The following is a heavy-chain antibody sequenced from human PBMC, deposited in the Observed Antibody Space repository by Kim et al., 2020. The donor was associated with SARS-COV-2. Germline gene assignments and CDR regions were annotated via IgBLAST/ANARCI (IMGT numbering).Heavy chain of an antibody. J-gene: IGHJ6*02. CDR2: ISGSGGST. D-gene: IGHD3-10*01. V-gene: IGHV3-23*01. CDR3: AKDLSPLPPAFPTHLMDV. CDR1: GFTFSSYA. Sequence: GGSLRLSCAASGFTFSSYAMSWVRQAPGKGLEWVSAISGSGGSTYYADSVKGRFTISRDNSKNTLYLQMNSLRVEDTAVYYCAKDLSPLPPAFPTHLMDVWGQGTTVTVSS.